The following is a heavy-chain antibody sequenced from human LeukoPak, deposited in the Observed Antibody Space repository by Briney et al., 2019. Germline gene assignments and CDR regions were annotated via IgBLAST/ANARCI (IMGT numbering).Heavy chain of an antibody. V-gene: IGHV4-30-2*01. Sequence: PSETLSLTCTVSGGSISSGGYYWSWIRQPPGKGLEWIRCIYHSGSTYYNPSLKSRVTISVDRSKNQFSLKLSSVTAADTAVYYCARDSSTSSWGQGTLVTVSS. CDR3: ARDSSTSS. CDR1: GGSISSGGYY. CDR2: IYHSGST. D-gene: IGHD2-2*01. J-gene: IGHJ5*02.